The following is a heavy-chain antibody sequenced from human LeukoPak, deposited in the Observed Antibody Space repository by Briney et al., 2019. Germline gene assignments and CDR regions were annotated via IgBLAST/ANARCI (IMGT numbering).Heavy chain of an antibody. J-gene: IGHJ4*02. V-gene: IGHV3-21*01. Sequence: GGSLRLSCAASGFTFSSYSMNWVRQAPGKGLEWVSSISSSSSYIYYADSVKGRFTISRDNAKNSLYLQMNSLRAEDTAVYYCASLALLSDYYDSSGYYEGYFDYWGQGTLVTVSS. CDR1: GFTFSSYS. D-gene: IGHD3-22*01. CDR2: ISSSSSYI. CDR3: ASLALLSDYYDSSGYYEGYFDY.